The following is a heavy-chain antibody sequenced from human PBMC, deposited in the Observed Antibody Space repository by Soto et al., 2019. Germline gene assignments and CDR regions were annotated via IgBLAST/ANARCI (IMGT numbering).Heavy chain of an antibody. Sequence: PGGSLRLSCAASGFTFSSYAMSWVRQAPGKGLEWVSAISGSGGSTYYADSVKGRFTISRDNSKNTLYLQMNSLRAEDTAVYYCAKDPHYYGSGSYYMANWGQGTLVTVSS. V-gene: IGHV3-23*01. D-gene: IGHD3-10*01. J-gene: IGHJ4*02. CDR3: AKDPHYYGSGSYYMAN. CDR2: ISGSGGST. CDR1: GFTFSSYA.